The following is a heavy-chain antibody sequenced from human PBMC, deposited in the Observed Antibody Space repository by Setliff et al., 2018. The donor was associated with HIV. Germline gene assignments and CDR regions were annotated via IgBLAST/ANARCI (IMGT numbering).Heavy chain of an antibody. CDR2: INHSGGT. J-gene: IGHJ3*01. CDR1: GRSLSGYY. CDR3: ARGWGHDGFDF. Sequence: KTSETLSLTCAVYGRSLSGYYWNWIRQSPGKGLEWIGEINHSGGTNYNPSLKSRVTMSIDTSKNQFSLNVSSVTAADTAVYYCARGWGHDGFDFWGQGTMVTVSS. D-gene: IGHD7-27*01. V-gene: IGHV4-34*01.